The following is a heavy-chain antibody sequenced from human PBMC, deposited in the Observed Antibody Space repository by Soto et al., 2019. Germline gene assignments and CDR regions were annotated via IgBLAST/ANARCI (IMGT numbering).Heavy chain of an antibody. CDR1: GGSISSGGYY. Sequence: QVQLQESGPGLVKPSQTLSLTCTVSGGSISSGGYYWSWIRQHPGKGVEWIGYIYHSGSTYYNPSLTSRVTISVDTSKKQFSLKLSSVTSADTAVYCCARGSVPGWFDPWGQGTLVTVSS. J-gene: IGHJ5*02. CDR3: ARGSVPGWFDP. D-gene: IGHD3-10*01. CDR2: IYHSGST. V-gene: IGHV4-31*03.